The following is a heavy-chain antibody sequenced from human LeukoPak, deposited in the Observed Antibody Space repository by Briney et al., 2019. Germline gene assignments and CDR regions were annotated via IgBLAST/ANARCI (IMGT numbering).Heavy chain of an antibody. Sequence: ASVNVSCTASGYAFTFHYMHLVRHAPGQGIEWMGIIYPSGGSTSYAQKFPGRVTMTRDTSTSTVYMKLSSLRSEDTAVYYCAKAGSRGYDDSSGYYGPLYYWGQGTLVTVSS. J-gene: IGHJ4*02. CDR3: AKAGSRGYDDSSGYYGPLYY. D-gene: IGHD3-22*01. V-gene: IGHV1-46*01. CDR1: GYAFTFHY. CDR2: IYPSGGST.